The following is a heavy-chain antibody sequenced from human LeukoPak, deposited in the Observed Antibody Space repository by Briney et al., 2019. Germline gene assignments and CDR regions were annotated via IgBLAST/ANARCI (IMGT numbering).Heavy chain of an antibody. Sequence: SQTLSLTCAISGDSVSSNSGAWNWFRQSPSRGLEWLGRTFYRSKGYHHYAVSVESRIIINPGTSKNEFSLHLNSVTPEDTAVYYCARGMNWFDPWSQGTLITVSA. CDR1: GDSVSSNSGA. V-gene: IGHV6-1*01. CDR3: ARGMNWFDP. CDR2: TFYRSKGYH. J-gene: IGHJ5*02.